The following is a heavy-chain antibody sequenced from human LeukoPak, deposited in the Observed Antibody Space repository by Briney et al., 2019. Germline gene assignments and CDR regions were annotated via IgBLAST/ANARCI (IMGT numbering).Heavy chain of an antibody. CDR2: ITTSGGDT. V-gene: IGHV3-23*01. Sequence: PGGSLRLSCAASGFTFSSYAMTWVRQAPGKGLEWVSTITTSGGDTYYGDSVKGRFTISRDNSKNTLYLQMNSLRAEDTAVYYCAKTRPLDSSSWSHGDYWGQGTLVTVSS. CDR3: AKTRPLDSSSWSHGDY. J-gene: IGHJ4*02. CDR1: GFTFSSYA. D-gene: IGHD6-13*01.